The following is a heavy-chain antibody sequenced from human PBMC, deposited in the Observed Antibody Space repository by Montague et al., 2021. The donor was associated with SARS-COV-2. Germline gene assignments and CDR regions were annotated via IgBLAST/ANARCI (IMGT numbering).Heavy chain of an antibody. V-gene: IGHV4-39*01. J-gene: IGHJ6*02. CDR2: IYYSGST. D-gene: IGHD4-23*01. Sequence: SETLSLTCTVSGGSISSSSYYWGWIRQPPGKGLEWVGSIYYSGSTYYNPSLKSRVTISVDTSKNQFSLKLSSVTAADTAVYYCARLVETCYYYYGMDFWGQGTTVTVSS. CDR1: GGSISSSSYY. CDR3: ARLVETCYYYYGMDF.